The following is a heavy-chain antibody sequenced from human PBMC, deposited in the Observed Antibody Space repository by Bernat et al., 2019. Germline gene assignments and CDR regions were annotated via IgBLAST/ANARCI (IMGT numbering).Heavy chain of an antibody. CDR3: ARFTYYYDSSGYSYDAFDI. D-gene: IGHD3-22*01. CDR1: GFTVSSNY. J-gene: IGHJ3*02. Sequence: EVQLVETGGGLIQPGGSLRLSCAASGFTVSSNYMSWVRQAPGKGLEWVSVIYSGGSTYYADSVKGRFTISRDNSKNTLYLQMNSLRVEDTAVYYCARFTYYYDSSGYSYDAFDIWGQGTMVTVSS. CDR2: IYSGGST. V-gene: IGHV3-53*02.